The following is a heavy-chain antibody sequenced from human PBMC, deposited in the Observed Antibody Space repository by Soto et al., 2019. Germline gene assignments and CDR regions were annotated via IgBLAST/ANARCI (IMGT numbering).Heavy chain of an antibody. CDR2: INHSGST. CDR1: GGSFSGYY. D-gene: IGHD3-16*02. CDR3: ARDPTYYDYIWGSYRSRQYFDY. J-gene: IGHJ4*02. V-gene: IGHV4-34*01. Sequence: SETLSLTCAVYGGSFSGYYWSWIHQPPGKGLEWIGEINHSGSTNYNPSLKSRVTISVDTSKNQFSLKLSSVTAADTAVYYCARDPTYYDYIWGSYRSRQYFDYWGQGTLVTVSS.